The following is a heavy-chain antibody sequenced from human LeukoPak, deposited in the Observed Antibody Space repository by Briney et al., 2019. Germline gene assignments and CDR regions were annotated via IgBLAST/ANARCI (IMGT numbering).Heavy chain of an antibody. D-gene: IGHD2-21*02. CDR3: AKGADCGGDCFRLTFHY. CDR2: INGSGGST. CDR1: GFTFSSYA. V-gene: IGHV3-23*01. Sequence: GGSLRLSCAASGFTFSSYAMSWVRQAPGKGLEWVASINGSGGSTAYADSVKGRFTISRDNYKNTLYLQMNSLRAEDTAVYYCAKGADCGGDCFRLTFHYWGQGTLVTVSS. J-gene: IGHJ4*02.